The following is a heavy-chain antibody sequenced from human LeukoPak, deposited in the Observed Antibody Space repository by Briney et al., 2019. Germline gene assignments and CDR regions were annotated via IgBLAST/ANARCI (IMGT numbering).Heavy chain of an antibody. CDR1: GGSISSGGYY. CDR2: IYYSGST. CDR3: VQWELFDY. V-gene: IGHV4-31*03. J-gene: IGHJ4*02. Sequence: PSETLSLTCTVSGGSISSGGYYWSWIRQHPGKGLEWIGYIYYSGSTYYNPSLKSRVTISVDASKNQFSLKLSSVTAADTAVYYCVQWELFDYWGQGTLVTVSS. D-gene: IGHD1-26*01.